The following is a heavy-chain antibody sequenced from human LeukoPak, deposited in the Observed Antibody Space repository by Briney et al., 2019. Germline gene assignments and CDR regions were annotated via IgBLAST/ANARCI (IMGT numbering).Heavy chain of an antibody. Sequence: SETLSLTCTVSGDSISSYYWSWIRQPPGKGLEWIGYIYYSRSTNYNTSLKSRVTISGDTSKNQFSLKPSSVTAADPAVYYCASWGARSGYGENWFDPWGQGTLVTV. V-gene: IGHV4-59*01. CDR3: ASWGARSGYGENWFDP. CDR1: GDSISSYY. CDR2: IYYSRST. D-gene: IGHD3-22*01. J-gene: IGHJ5*02.